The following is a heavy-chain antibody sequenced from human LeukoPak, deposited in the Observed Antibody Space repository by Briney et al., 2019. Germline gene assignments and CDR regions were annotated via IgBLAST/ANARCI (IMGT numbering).Heavy chain of an antibody. CDR3: ARVGYYYHY. Sequence: GRSLRLSCAASGFTFSSYWMSWVRQAPGKGLEWVATIKQDGSEKDFVDSVKGRFTISRDNAKNSLYLQMNSLRAEDTALYYCARVGYYYHYWGQGTWSPSPQ. V-gene: IGHV3-7*01. J-gene: IGHJ4*02. D-gene: IGHD3-22*01. CDR1: GFTFSSYW. CDR2: IKQDGSEK.